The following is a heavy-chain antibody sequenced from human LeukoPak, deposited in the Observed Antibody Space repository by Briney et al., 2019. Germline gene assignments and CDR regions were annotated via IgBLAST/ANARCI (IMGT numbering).Heavy chain of an antibody. D-gene: IGHD6-19*01. CDR1: GGTFSSYA. J-gene: IGHJ5*02. Sequence: SVKVSCKASGGTFSSYAISWVRQAPGQGLEWMGGIIPIFGTANYAQKFQGRVTITADESTSTAYVELSSLRSEDTAVYYCARGRDSGWYDWFDPWGQGTLVTVSS. CDR2: IIPIFGTA. CDR3: ARGRDSGWYDWFDP. V-gene: IGHV1-69*01.